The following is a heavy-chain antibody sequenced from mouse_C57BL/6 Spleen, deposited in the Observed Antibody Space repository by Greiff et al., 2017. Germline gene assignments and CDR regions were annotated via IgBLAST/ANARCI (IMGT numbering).Heavy chain of an antibody. D-gene: IGHD2-2*01. Sequence: QVQLQQSGAELVKPGASVKISCKASGYAFSSYWMNWVKQRPGKGLEWIGQIYPGDGDTNYNGKFKGKATLTADKSSSPAYMQLSSLTSEDSAVYFCARGDGGYHAWFAYWGQGTLVTVSA. J-gene: IGHJ3*01. CDR1: GYAFSSYW. CDR3: ARGDGGYHAWFAY. CDR2: IYPGDGDT. V-gene: IGHV1-80*01.